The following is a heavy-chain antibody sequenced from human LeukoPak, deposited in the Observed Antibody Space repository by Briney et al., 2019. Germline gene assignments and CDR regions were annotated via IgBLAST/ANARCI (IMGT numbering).Heavy chain of an antibody. Sequence: AGGSLRLSCAASGFTVSSNYMSCVRQAPGKGLEWVSVIYSGGSTYYADSVKGRFTISRDNSKNTLYLQMNSLRAEDTAVYYCASTLLRYFVWLVFDIWGQGTMVTVSS. D-gene: IGHD3-9*01. J-gene: IGHJ3*02. CDR1: GFTVSSNY. V-gene: IGHV3-53*01. CDR2: IYSGGST. CDR3: ASTLLRYFVWLVFDI.